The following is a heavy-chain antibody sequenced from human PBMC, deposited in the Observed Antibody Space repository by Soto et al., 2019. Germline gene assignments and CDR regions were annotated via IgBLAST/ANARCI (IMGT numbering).Heavy chain of an antibody. J-gene: IGHJ3*02. CDR2: IYPGDSDT. CDR3: ARRSPFGYCSSTSCHDAFDI. Sequence: GESLKISCKGSGYSFTSYWIGWVRQMPGKGLEWMGIIYPGDSDTRYSPSFQGQVTISADKSISTAYLQWSSLKASDTAMYYCARRSPFGYCSSTSCHDAFDIWGQGTMVTVSS. D-gene: IGHD2-2*03. V-gene: IGHV5-51*01. CDR1: GYSFTSYW.